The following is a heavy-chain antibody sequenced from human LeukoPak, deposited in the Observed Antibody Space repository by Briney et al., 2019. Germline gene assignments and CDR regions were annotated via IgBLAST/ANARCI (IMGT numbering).Heavy chain of an antibody. Sequence: SVKVSCKASGGTFSSYAISWVRQAPGQGLEWMGRIIPILGIANYAQKFQGRVTNTADKSTSTAYMELSSLRSEDTAVYYCARDPSPYCSSTSCYLGYFDYWGQGTLVTVSS. CDR3: ARDPSPYCSSTSCYLGYFDY. V-gene: IGHV1-69*04. CDR1: GGTFSSYA. CDR2: IIPILGIA. J-gene: IGHJ4*02. D-gene: IGHD2-2*01.